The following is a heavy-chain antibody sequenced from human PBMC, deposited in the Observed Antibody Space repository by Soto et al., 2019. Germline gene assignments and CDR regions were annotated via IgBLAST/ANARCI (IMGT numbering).Heavy chain of an antibody. D-gene: IGHD3-22*01. CDR1: GYTFTSYG. CDR3: ARVPTYYYDSSGQDV. V-gene: IGHV1-18*04. CDR2: ISAYNGNT. Sequence: GASLKVSCKASGYTFTSYGISWVRQAPGQGLEWMGWISAYNGNTNYAQKLQGRVTMTTDTSTSTAYMELRSLRSDDTAVYYCARVPTYYYDSSGQDVWGQGTTVTVSS. J-gene: IGHJ6*02.